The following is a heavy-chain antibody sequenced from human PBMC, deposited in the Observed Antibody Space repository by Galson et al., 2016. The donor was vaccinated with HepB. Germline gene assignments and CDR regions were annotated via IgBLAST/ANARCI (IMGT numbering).Heavy chain of an antibody. J-gene: IGHJ6*02. V-gene: IGHV3-30-3*01. CDR3: ARDYYGGYSIVGVMDV. D-gene: IGHD1-26*01. CDR1: AFTLSTYV. CDR2: LSHDGSNK. Sequence: SLRLSCAASAFTLSTYVMYWVRQAPGKGLECVAVLSHDGSNKYYADSVKGRYTISRDNSKNTPYLQMNSRRYEDTAVFYCARDYYGGYSIVGVMDVWGQGTTVIVSS.